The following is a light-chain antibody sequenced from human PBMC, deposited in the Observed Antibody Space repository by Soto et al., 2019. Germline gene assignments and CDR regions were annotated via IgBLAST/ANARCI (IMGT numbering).Light chain of an antibody. V-gene: IGKV3-15*01. Sequence: ETVMTQSPATLSVSPGERATLSCRASQSVSSNLAWYQQRPGQAPRLLIYGASTRATGIPARFSGSGSGTEFTLTISSLESEDFAVYYCQQYNNWPPITFGQGTRLEIK. CDR1: QSVSSN. J-gene: IGKJ5*01. CDR3: QQYNNWPPIT. CDR2: GAS.